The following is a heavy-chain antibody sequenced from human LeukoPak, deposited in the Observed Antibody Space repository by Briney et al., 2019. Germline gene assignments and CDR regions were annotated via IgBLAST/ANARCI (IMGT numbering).Heavy chain of an antibody. D-gene: IGHD3-10*01. CDR1: GFPFSSYA. J-gene: IGHJ4*02. V-gene: IGHV3-23*01. CDR2: ISGSGGST. CDR3: AKAQRSMVRGVLDY. Sequence: GGSLTFYCAASGFPFSSYAMSWVRQAPGKGLEWDSAISGSGGSTYYADSVKGRFTISRDNSKNTLYLQMNSLRAEDTAVYYCAKAQRSMVRGVLDYWGQGTLVTVSS.